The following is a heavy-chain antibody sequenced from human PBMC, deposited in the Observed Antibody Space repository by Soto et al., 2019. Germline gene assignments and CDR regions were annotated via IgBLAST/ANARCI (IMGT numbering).Heavy chain of an antibody. D-gene: IGHD3-9*01. CDR1: GGSISSSSYY. J-gene: IGHJ6*02. V-gene: IGHV4-39*01. CDR2: IYYSGST. CDR3: ARLSSEGYYDLLTTYGMDV. Sequence: PSETLSLTCTVSGGSISSSSYYWGWIRQPPGKGLEWIGSIYYSGSTYYNPSLKSRVTISVDTSKNQFSLKLSSVTAADTAVYYCARLSSEGYYDLLTTYGMDVWGQGTTVTVYS.